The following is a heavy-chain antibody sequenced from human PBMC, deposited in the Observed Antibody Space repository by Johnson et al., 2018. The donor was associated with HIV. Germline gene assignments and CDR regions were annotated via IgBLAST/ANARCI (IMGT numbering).Heavy chain of an antibody. D-gene: IGHD3-9*01. CDR1: GFTFSSYG. J-gene: IGHJ3*02. Sequence: QVQLVESGGGAVQPGRSLRLSCVASGFTFSSYGMHWVRQGPGKGLEWVSPISGSDHSTYYADSVRGRFTISRDISKKTLYLQMNSLRTEDTAVYYCASPEAPYYDILTGYYAAFDIWGQGTMVTVSS. CDR3: ASPEAPYYDILTGYYAAFDI. V-gene: IGHV3-NL1*01. CDR2: ISGSDHST.